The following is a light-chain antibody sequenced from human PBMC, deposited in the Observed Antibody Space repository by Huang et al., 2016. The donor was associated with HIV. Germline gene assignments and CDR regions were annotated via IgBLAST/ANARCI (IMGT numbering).Light chain of an antibody. V-gene: IGKV3-15*01. CDR1: QNVGSD. Sequence: EVVMTQSPATLSVSPGDRATLSCRASQNVGSDLAWYQQKPGQAPRLLMYGASTRATGIPARFSGGRSGTEFTLAGSSLQSEDFATYYCQQYENWPRTFGQGTKLEIK. J-gene: IGKJ2*01. CDR2: GAS. CDR3: QQYENWPRT.